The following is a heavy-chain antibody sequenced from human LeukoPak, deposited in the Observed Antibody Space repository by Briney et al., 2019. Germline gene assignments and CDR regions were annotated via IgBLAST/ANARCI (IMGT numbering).Heavy chain of an antibody. CDR3: ARGLFLSGYLDAFDI. J-gene: IGHJ3*02. Sequence: GGSLRLSCAASGFTFSSYAMSWVRQAPGKGLEWVSLIYNDGRTYYADSVKGRCTISRDNLKNVLYLQMNSLKVEDTALYYCARGLFLSGYLDAFDIWGQGTVVTVSS. CDR2: IYNDGRT. D-gene: IGHD3-22*01. CDR1: GFTFSSYA. V-gene: IGHV3-23*03.